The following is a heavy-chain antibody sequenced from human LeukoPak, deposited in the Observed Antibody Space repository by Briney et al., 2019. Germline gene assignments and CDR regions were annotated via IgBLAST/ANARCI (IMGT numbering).Heavy chain of an antibody. D-gene: IGHD3-3*01. CDR1: GFTFSDYY. CDR2: ISGTSTTI. CDR3: ARSGNYDFWSGPVYYFDY. V-gene: IGHV3-11*01. J-gene: IGHJ4*02. Sequence: KAGGSLRLSCAASGFTFSDYYMSWIRQAPGKGREWVSYISGTSTTIYYADSVKGRFTISRDNAEKSLYLQMNSLRVEDTAMYYCARSGNYDFWSGPVYYFDYWGQGTLVTVSS.